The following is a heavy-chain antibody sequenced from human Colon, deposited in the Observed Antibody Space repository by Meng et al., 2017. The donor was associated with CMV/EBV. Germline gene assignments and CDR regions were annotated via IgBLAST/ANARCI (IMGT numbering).Heavy chain of an antibody. D-gene: IGHD4-23*01. Sequence: QVQLVESGXGVVQPGRXLRLSCAASGFTFSTHPMHWVRQAPGKGLEWVTVISPGGSDKYYADSVRGRFTFARDNSKNTLYLQMNSLRVEDTAVYYCTLDAPGRDYGGKLDYWGQGTLVTVSS. V-gene: IGHV3-30-3*01. CDR3: TLDAPGRDYGGKLDY. CDR2: ISPGGSDK. CDR1: GFTFSTHP. J-gene: IGHJ4*02.